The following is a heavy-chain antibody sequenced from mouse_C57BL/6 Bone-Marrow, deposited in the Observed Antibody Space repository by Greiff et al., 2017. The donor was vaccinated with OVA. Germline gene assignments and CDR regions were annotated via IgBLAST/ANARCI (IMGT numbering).Heavy chain of an antibody. CDR1: GFTFTNYY. CDR3: ARYKGRVAVDYFDY. CDR2: IRNKPNGSTT. V-gene: IGHV7-3*01. Sequence: DVMLVESGGGLVQPGDSLSLSCAASGFTFTNYYMSWVRQPPGKALEWLAFIRNKPNGSTTEYSASVKGRFTISRDNSQTILYLQMNALRAEGSATYYCARYKGRVAVDYFDYWGQGTALTVSS. J-gene: IGHJ2*01. D-gene: IGHD1-1*01.